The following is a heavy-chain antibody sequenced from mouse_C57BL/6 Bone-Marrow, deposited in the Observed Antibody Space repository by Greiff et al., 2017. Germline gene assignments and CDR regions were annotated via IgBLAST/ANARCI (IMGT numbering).Heavy chain of an antibody. Sequence: EVKLMESGGGLVQPGGSLKLSCAASGFTFSDYYMYWVRQTPEKRLEWVAYISNGGGSTYYPDTVKGRFTISRDNAKNTLYLQMSRLKSEDTAMYYCARGYYYGPWYFDVWGTGTTVTVSS. J-gene: IGHJ1*03. CDR1: GFTFSDYY. CDR2: ISNGGGST. CDR3: ARGYYYGPWYFDV. V-gene: IGHV5-12*01. D-gene: IGHD1-1*01.